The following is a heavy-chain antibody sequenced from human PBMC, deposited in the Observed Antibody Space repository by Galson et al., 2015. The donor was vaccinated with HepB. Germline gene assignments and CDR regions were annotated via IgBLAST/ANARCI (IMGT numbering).Heavy chain of an antibody. CDR2: IFSSGST. J-gene: IGHJ4*02. V-gene: IGHV4-59*08. CDR3: ARSLWRGNYPYYFES. CDR1: DGSISTYC. Sequence: ETLSLTCTVSDGSISTYCWSWIRQSPGKGLEWIGDIFSSGSTNYNPSLKSRVTISVDTSRNQFSLKLTSVTAADTAFYYCARSLWRGNYPYYFESWGQGTLVTVSS. D-gene: IGHD1-26*01.